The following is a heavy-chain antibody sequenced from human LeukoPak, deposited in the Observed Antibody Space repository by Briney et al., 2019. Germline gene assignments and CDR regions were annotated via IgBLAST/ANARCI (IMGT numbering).Heavy chain of an antibody. D-gene: IGHD4-17*01. V-gene: IGHV3-7*03. Sequence: GGSLRLSCAASGFTFSSYWMSWVRQAPGKGLEWVANIKQDGSEKYYVDSVKGRFTISRDNAKNSLYLQMNSLRAEDTAVYYCARSAGGDYQSYYYSGMDVWGQGTTVTVYS. CDR2: IKQDGSEK. J-gene: IGHJ6*02. CDR3: ARSAGGDYQSYYYSGMDV. CDR1: GFTFSSYW.